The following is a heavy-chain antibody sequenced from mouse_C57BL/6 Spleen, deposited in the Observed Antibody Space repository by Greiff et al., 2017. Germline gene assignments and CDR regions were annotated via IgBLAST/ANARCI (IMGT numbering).Heavy chain of an antibody. J-gene: IGHJ2*01. CDR1: TSYW. V-gene: IGHV1-61*01. Sequence: VQLQQPGAELVRPGSSVKLSFTSYWMDWVKQRPGQGLEWIGNIYPSDSETHYNQKFKDKATLTVDKSSSTAYMQLSSLTSEDSAVYYCASRTAQATADYWGQGTTLTVSA. CDR3: ASRTAQATADY. CDR2: IYPSDSET. D-gene: IGHD3-2*02.